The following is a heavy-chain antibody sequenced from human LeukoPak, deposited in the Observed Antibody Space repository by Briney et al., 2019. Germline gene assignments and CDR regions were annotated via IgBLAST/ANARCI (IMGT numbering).Heavy chain of an antibody. J-gene: IGHJ4*02. CDR2: ISGSGGST. CDR1: GFTFSSYA. V-gene: IGHV3-23*01. Sequence: GGSLRLSCAASGFTFSSYAMSWVRQAPGKGLDWVSAISGSGGSTYYADSVKGRFTISRDNSKNTLYLQVNSLRAEDTAVYYCAKDPAIVVVVAAHFDYWGQGTLVTVSS. CDR3: AKDPAIVVVVAAHFDY. D-gene: IGHD2-15*01.